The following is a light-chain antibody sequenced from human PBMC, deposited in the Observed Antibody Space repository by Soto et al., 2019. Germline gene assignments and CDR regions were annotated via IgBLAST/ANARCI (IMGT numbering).Light chain of an antibody. CDR1: SGHSSYI. V-gene: IGLV4-60*02. CDR3: ETWDSNTHV. Sequence: QPVLTQSSSASASLGSSVKLTCTLSSGHSSYIIAWHQQQPGKAPRYLMKLEGSGSYNKGSGVPDRFSGSSSGADRYLTISNLQFEDEADYYCETWDSNTHVFGGGTLLTVL. J-gene: IGLJ7*01. CDR2: LEGSGSY.